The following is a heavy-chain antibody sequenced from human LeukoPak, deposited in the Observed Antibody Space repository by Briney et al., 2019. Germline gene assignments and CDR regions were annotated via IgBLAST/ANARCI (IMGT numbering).Heavy chain of an antibody. CDR2: IYYSGST. J-gene: IGHJ4*02. V-gene: IGHV4-30-4*01. Sequence: SQTLSLTCTVSGGSISSGDYYWSWIRQPPGKGLEWIGYIYYSGSTYYNPSLKSRVTISVDTSKNQFSLKLSSVTAADTAVYYCARGGVGSIVVVPAAPSYYFDYWGQGTLVTVSS. D-gene: IGHD2-2*01. CDR3: ARGGVGSIVVVPAAPSYYFDY. CDR1: GGSISSGDYY.